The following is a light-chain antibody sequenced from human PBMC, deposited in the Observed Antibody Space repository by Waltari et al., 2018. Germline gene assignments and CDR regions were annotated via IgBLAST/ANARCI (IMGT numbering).Light chain of an antibody. CDR3: MQGTHWPRT. CDR2: KVS. CDR1: QSLVHSDGNTY. V-gene: IGKV2-30*02. Sequence: DAVMTQSPLSLPVTLGQPASISCRSTQSLVHSDGNTYLNWYQQRPGQSPRRLIYKVSDRDSVVPDRFSGSGSGTDFTLKISRVEAEDVGVYYCMQGTHWPRTFGQGTKVEIK. J-gene: IGKJ1*01.